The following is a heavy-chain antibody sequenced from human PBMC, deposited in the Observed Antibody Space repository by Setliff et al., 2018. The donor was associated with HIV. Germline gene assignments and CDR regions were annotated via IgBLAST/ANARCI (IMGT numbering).Heavy chain of an antibody. V-gene: IGHV4-4*08. J-gene: IGHJ4*02. D-gene: IGHD6-13*01. CDR3: ARGINSVSWTPKY. Sequence: SETLSLTCNVSGDSINENHWTWIRQPPGKGLEWIGYIYTSGSTNYNPSLKSRMTISLDMSKNQFSLTLRSVTAADTAMYYCARGINSVSWTPKYWGRGTLVTVSS. CDR2: IYTSGST. CDR1: GDSINENH.